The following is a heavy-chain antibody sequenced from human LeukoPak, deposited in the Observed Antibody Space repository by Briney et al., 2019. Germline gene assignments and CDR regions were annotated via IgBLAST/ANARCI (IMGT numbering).Heavy chain of an antibody. CDR1: GFTSSSYG. J-gene: IGHJ4*02. V-gene: IGHV3-33*01. CDR2: IWYDGSNK. Sequence: GGSLRLSCAASGFTSSSYGMHWVRQAPGKGLEWVAVIWYDGSNKYYADSVKGRFTISRDNSKNTLYLQMNSLRAEDTAVYYCARGRGDYYDSSGYQYYWGQGTLVTVSS. CDR3: ARGRGDYYDSSGYQYY. D-gene: IGHD3-22*01.